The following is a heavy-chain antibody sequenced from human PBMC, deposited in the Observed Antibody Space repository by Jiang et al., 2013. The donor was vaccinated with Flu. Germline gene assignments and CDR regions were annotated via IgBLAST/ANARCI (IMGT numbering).Heavy chain of an antibody. CDR2: INTNTGNP. D-gene: IGHD2-2*01. J-gene: IGHJ6*02. CDR3: ARELIVVVPAAIGYYYGMDV. CDR1: GYTFTSYA. V-gene: IGHV7-4-1*01. Sequence: QSGSELKKPGASVKVSCKASGYTFTSYAMNWVRQAPGQGLEWMGWINTNTGNPTYAQGFTGRFVFSLDTSVSTAYLQICSLKAEDTAVYYCARELIVVVPAAIGYYYGMDVWGQGTTVTVSS.